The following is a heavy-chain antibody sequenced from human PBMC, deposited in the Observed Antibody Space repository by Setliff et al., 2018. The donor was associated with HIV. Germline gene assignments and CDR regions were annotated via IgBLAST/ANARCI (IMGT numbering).Heavy chain of an antibody. V-gene: IGHV3-23*01. CDR3: ARDDGRSLFLDY. Sequence: GGSLRLSCASSGFTFDSYSIIWVRQGPGRELEWVSAIRGNGVDRFYTDSVRGRFTISRDNSKNTLYLQMSSLRADDTAIYYCARDDGRSLFLDYWGQGTLVTVSS. J-gene: IGHJ4*02. D-gene: IGHD1-26*01. CDR1: GFTFDSYS. CDR2: IRGNGVDR.